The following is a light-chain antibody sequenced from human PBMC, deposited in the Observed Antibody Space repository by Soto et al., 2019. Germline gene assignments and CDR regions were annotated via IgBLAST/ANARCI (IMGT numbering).Light chain of an antibody. CDR2: SND. J-gene: IGLJ3*02. V-gene: IGLV1-44*01. CDR1: SSNIGSNT. CDR3: AAWDDSLNGWV. Sequence: QSVLTQPPSASGTPGQRVIISCSGSSSNIGSNTVNRYQQLPGTAPKLLIYSNDQRPSGVPDRFSASKSGTAASLAISGLQSEVEADYYCAAWDDSLNGWVFGGGTKLTVL.